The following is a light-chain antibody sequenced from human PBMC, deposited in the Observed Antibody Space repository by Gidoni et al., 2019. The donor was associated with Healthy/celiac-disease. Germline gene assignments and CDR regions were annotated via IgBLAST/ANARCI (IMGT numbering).Light chain of an antibody. Sequence: DIQMTQYPSSLSASVGDRVTITCQASQDISNYLNWYQQKPGKAPKLLIYDASNLETGVPSRFSGSGSGTDFTFTISSLQPEDIATYYCQQYDNLRLTCGGGTKVEIK. CDR1: QDISNY. V-gene: IGKV1-33*01. CDR3: QQYDNLRLT. CDR2: DAS. J-gene: IGKJ4*01.